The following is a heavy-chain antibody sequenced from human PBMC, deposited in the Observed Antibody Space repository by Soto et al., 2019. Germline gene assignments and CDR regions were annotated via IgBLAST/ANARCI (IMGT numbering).Heavy chain of an antibody. Sequence: SETLSLTCAVSSGSISSSNWWSWVRQPPGKGLEWIGEIYHSGSTNYNPSLKSRVTISVDKSKNQFSLKLSSVTAADTAVYYCASTSPSYYGPGYMDVWGKGTTVTVSS. V-gene: IGHV4-4*02. CDR1: SGSISSSNW. CDR2: IYHSGST. CDR3: ASTSPSYYGPGYMDV. D-gene: IGHD3-10*01. J-gene: IGHJ6*03.